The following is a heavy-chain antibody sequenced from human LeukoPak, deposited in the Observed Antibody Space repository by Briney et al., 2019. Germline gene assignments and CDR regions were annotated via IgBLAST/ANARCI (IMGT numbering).Heavy chain of an antibody. CDR1: GFTFSNYA. CDR3: AKGGVTPGSIDY. V-gene: IGHV3-30*02. CDR2: IQYDGSNK. D-gene: IGHD4-23*01. Sequence: GGSLRLSCAASGFTFSNYAMHWVRQAPGKGLEWVAFIQYDGSNKYYADSVKGRFTISRDNSKNALYLQMNGLRAEDTAVYYCAKGGVTPGSIDYWGQGTLVTVSS. J-gene: IGHJ4*02.